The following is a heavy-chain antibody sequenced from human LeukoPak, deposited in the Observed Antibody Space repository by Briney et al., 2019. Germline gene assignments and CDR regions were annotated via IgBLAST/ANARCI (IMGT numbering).Heavy chain of an antibody. J-gene: IGHJ4*02. CDR1: GFTFSNAW. D-gene: IGHD3-16*02. V-gene: IGHV3-15*01. Sequence: GGSLRLSCAASGFTFSNAWMSWDRQAPGKGLEWVGRIKSKTDGGTTDYAAPVKGRFTISRDDSKNTLYLQMNSLKTEDTAVYYCTTETNDYVWGSYRYVDYWGQGTLVTVSS. CDR3: TTETNDYVWGSYRYVDY. CDR2: IKSKTDGGTT.